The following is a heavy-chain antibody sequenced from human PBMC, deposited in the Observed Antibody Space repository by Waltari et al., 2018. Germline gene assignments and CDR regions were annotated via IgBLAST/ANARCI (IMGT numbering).Heavy chain of an antibody. CDR1: GFTFSSYG. J-gene: IGHJ6*03. V-gene: IGHV3-30*18. CDR2: IWFDGSSK. D-gene: IGHD4-17*01. Sequence: AVSGFTFSSYGMHWVRQAPGKGLEWVSAIWFDGSSKYYADSVKGRFTISRDNSKNTLFLQMNSLRAEDTAMYYCAKDTGRYYYYMDVWGKGTTVTVSS. CDR3: AKDTGRYYYYMDV.